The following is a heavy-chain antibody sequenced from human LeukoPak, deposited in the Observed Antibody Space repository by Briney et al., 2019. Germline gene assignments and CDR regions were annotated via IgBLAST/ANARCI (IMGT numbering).Heavy chain of an antibody. CDR2: IYPGDSDT. Sequence: GESLKISCKGSGYSFTSYWIGWVRQMPGKGLEWMGIIYPGDSDTRYSPSFQGQVTISADKSISTAYLQWSSLKASDTAMYYCARHRDPALLWFGELSGYFDYWGQGTLVTVSS. V-gene: IGHV5-51*01. CDR1: GYSFTSYW. CDR3: ARHRDPALLWFGELSGYFDY. J-gene: IGHJ4*02. D-gene: IGHD3-10*01.